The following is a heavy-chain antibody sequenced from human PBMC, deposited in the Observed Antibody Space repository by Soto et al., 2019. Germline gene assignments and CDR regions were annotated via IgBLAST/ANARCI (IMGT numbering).Heavy chain of an antibody. CDR2: INHYGST. J-gene: IGHJ5*02. CDR1: GGSFSSYY. Sequence: QVQLQQGGAGLLKPSETLSLTCAVYGGSFSSYYWSWIRQPPGKGLEWIGQINHYGSTDYNPSLKIRVTISVDTSKNHFSLRLSSVTAADTAMYYCATHCSSTSCYYTFDPWGQGTLVTVSS. V-gene: IGHV4-34*01. D-gene: IGHD2-2*01. CDR3: ATHCSSTSCYYTFDP.